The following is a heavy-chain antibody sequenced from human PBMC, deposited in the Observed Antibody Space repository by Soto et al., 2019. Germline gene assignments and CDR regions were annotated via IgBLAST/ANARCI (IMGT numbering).Heavy chain of an antibody. CDR2: ISSSGGST. Sequence: GGSRSRSCSASGFNFSSHAVSWVRQAPGKGLEWVSSISSSGGSTYYADSVKGRFTISRDNSKNTLYLQMNSLRAEDTAVYYCASSGSYSWLPYWGQGTLVTVSS. V-gene: IGHV3-23*01. D-gene: IGHD1-26*01. CDR3: ASSGSYSWLPY. CDR1: GFNFSSHA. J-gene: IGHJ4*02.